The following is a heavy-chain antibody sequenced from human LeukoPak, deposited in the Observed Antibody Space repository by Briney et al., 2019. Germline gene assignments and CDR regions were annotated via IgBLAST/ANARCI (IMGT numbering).Heavy chain of an antibody. CDR3: ARDISDYGDYFFDY. J-gene: IGHJ4*02. CDR2: INAGNGNT. D-gene: IGHD4-17*01. CDR1: GYTFTSYA. Sequence: ASVKVSCKASGYTFTSYAMHWVRLAPGQRLKWMGWINAGNGNTKYSQKFQGRVTITRDTSASTAYMELSSLRSEDTAVYYCARDISDYGDYFFDYWGQGTLVTVSS. V-gene: IGHV1-3*01.